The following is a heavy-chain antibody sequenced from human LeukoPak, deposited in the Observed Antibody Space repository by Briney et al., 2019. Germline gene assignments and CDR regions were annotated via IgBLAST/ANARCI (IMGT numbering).Heavy chain of an antibody. CDR1: GFTFDDYT. CDR3: AKDIEGCSGGSCHLFDY. V-gene: IGHV3-43*01. Sequence: PGGSLRLSCAASGFTFDDYTMHWVRQAPGKGLEWVSLISWDGGSTYYADSVKGRFTISRDNSKNSLYLQMNSLRTEDTALYYCAKDIEGCSGGSCHLFDYWGQGTLVTVSS. J-gene: IGHJ4*02. CDR2: ISWDGGST. D-gene: IGHD2-15*01.